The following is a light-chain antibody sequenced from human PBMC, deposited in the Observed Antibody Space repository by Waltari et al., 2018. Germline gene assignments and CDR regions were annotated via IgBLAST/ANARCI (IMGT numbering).Light chain of an antibody. CDR1: HTIKTY. CDR2: GAS. V-gene: IGKV3-20*01. CDR3: QQYGTSPPHT. J-gene: IGKJ2*01. Sequence: VLTQSPDSLSLPPGERVSLSCRASHTIKTYLAWYQHRPGQPPRLLIHGASSRAAGIQDRFSGSGSGTDFTLTISRLEPEDVAVYYCQQYGTSPPHTFGQGTKLEIK.